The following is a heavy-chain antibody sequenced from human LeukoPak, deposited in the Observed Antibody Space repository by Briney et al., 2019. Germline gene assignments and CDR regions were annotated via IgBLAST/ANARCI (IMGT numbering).Heavy chain of an antibody. CDR2: TYYRSKWYN. J-gene: IGHJ6*02. D-gene: IGHD2-15*01. CDR1: GDSVSSNSAA. V-gene: IGHV6-1*01. CDR3: AGYGYCSGGSCYSHYGMDV. Sequence: SQTLSLTCAISGDSVSSNSAAWNWIRQSPSRGLEWLGRTYYRSKWYNDYAVSVKSRITINPDTSKNQFSLKLSSVTAADTAVYYCAGYGYCSGGSCYSHYGMDVWGQGTTVTVSS.